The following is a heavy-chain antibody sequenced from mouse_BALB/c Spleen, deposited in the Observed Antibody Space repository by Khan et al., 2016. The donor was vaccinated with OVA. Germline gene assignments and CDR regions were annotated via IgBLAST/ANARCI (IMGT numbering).Heavy chain of an antibody. J-gene: IGHJ3*01. V-gene: IGHV5-6*01. CDR3: ASHLTGSFAY. Sequence: EVELVESGGDLVKPGGSLKLSCAASGFTFSSYSMSWVRQTPDKRLEWVATISSGGDYTYYPDSVKGRFIISRDNAKNTLYRQMSSLKSEDTAMYYCASHLTGSFAYWGQGTLVTGSA. CDR2: ISSGGDYT. CDR1: GFTFSSYS.